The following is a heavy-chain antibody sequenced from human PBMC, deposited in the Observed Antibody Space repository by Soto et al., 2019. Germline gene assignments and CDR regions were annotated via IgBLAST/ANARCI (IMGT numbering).Heavy chain of an antibody. J-gene: IGHJ6*03. CDR1: GFTFSDYY. CDR3: ARPYCSGGSCYSGYYYYYMDV. Sequence: GGSLRLSCAASGFTFSDYYMSWIRQAPGKGLEWVSYISSSGSTIYYADSVKGRFTISRDNAKNSLYLQMNSLRAEDTAVYYCARPYCSGGSCYSGYYYYYMDVWGKGTTVTVSS. V-gene: IGHV3-11*01. D-gene: IGHD2-15*01. CDR2: ISSSGSTI.